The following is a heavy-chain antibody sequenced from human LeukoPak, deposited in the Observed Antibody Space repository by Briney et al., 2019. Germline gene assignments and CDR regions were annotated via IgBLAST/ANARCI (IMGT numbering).Heavy chain of an antibody. CDR1: GFTFSSYT. D-gene: IGHD3-22*01. J-gene: IGHJ4*02. V-gene: IGHV3-23*01. Sequence: GGSLRLSCAASGFTFSSYTMSWVRQAPGKGLEWVSTITGSGGDTFYTDSVKGRLTISRDNSKNTLYPQMKSLRVEDTAVYYCAKRISSGYYYFDYWGQGTLVTVSS. CDR2: ITGSGGDT. CDR3: AKRISSGYYYFDY.